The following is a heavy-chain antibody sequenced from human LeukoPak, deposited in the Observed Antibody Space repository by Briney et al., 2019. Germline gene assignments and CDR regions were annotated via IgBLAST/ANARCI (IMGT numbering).Heavy chain of an antibody. J-gene: IGHJ4*02. Sequence: RSGGSLRLSCAASGFIFTTYWMHWVREAPGKGLVWVARINIDGSSTYYADSVKGRFTISRDNAKNTLYLQMNSLRAEDTAVYYCTRDLVGATSDFWGQGTLVTVSS. D-gene: IGHD1-26*01. V-gene: IGHV3-74*01. CDR2: INIDGSST. CDR3: TRDLVGATSDF. CDR1: GFIFTTYW.